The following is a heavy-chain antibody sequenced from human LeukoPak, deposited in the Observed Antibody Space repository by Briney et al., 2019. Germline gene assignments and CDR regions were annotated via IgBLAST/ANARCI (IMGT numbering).Heavy chain of an antibody. CDR3: AKEWGGSYYVSPGDY. D-gene: IGHD1-26*01. Sequence: ASVKVSCKASGYTFTSYYMHWVRQAPGQGLEWMGIINPSGGSTSYAQKFQGRVTMTRDTSTSTVYMELSSLRAEDTAVYYCAKEWGGSYYVSPGDYWGQRTLVTVSS. V-gene: IGHV1-46*01. CDR1: GYTFTSYY. J-gene: IGHJ4*02. CDR2: INPSGGST.